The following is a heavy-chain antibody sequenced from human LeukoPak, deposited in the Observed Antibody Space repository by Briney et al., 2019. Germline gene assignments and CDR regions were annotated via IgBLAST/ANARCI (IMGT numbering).Heavy chain of an antibody. CDR3: ATQTSELELQAFDY. J-gene: IGHJ4*02. Sequence: ASVKGSCKVSGYTFTDYYMHWVQQAPGKGLEWMGLVDPEDGETIYAEKFQGRVTITADTSTDTAYMELSSLRSEDTAVYYCATQTSELELQAFDYWGQGTLVTVSS. CDR1: GYTFTDYY. V-gene: IGHV1-69-2*01. CDR2: VDPEDGET. D-gene: IGHD1-7*01.